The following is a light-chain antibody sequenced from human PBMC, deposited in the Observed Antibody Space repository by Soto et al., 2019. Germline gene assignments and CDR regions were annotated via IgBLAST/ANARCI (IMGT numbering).Light chain of an antibody. CDR1: QSISSY. Sequence: DIQMTQSPSSLSASVGDRVIITCRASQSISSYLNWYQQKPGKAPKVLIYAASSLQSGVPSRFSGSGSGTEFTLIISSLQPEDFATYYCQQSYSTPRTFGQGTKVDIK. CDR3: QQSYSTPRT. CDR2: AAS. J-gene: IGKJ1*01. V-gene: IGKV1-39*01.